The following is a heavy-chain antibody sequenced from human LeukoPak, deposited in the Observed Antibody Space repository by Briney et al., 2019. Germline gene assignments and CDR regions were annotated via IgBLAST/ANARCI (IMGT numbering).Heavy chain of an antibody. CDR3: ARGYSSSWYYNWFDP. Sequence: KSSETLSLTCSVSGDSITGYYWGWIRQPPGKGLEWIGNIYYTGNTYYNSSLKSRVTISLDTSKNQFSLKLSSETAADTAVYHCARGYSSSWYYNWFDPWGQGTLVTVSS. CDR2: IYYTGNT. D-gene: IGHD6-13*01. J-gene: IGHJ5*02. CDR1: GDSITGYY. V-gene: IGHV4-38-2*02.